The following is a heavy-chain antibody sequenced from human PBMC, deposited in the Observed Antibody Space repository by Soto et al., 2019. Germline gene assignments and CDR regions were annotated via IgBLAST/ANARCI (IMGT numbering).Heavy chain of an antibody. Sequence: QVQLQQWGAGLLKPSETLSLTCAVYGGSFSGYYWSWIRQPPGKGLEWIGEINHSGSTNYNPSLKGRVTLSVDTAKNQSSLKLSPVTAADTAVYYCARGGYYGSGSYYKLRYPSKAWFDPWGQGTLVTVSS. J-gene: IGHJ5*02. D-gene: IGHD3-10*01. CDR3: ARGGYYGSGSYYKLRYPSKAWFDP. CDR2: INHSGST. CDR1: GGSFSGYY. V-gene: IGHV4-34*01.